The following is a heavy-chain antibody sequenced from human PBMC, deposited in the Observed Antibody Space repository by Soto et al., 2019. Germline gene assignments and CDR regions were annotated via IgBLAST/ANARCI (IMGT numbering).Heavy chain of an antibody. Sequence: QVQLVQSGAEVKKPGASVKVSCKASGYTFTSYGIRWVRQAPGQGLEWMGWISDYNGNTNYAQKLQGRVTMTTDTYTSKAYMELRSLVSDDTAVYYCASGWFGEFVYYFDYWGQGTLVTVSS. J-gene: IGHJ4*02. D-gene: IGHD3-10*01. CDR1: GYTFTSYG. CDR3: ASGWFGEFVYYFDY. V-gene: IGHV1-18*01. CDR2: ISDYNGNT.